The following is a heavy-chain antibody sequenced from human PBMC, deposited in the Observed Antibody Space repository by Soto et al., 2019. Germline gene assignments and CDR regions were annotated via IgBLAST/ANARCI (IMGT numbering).Heavy chain of an antibody. CDR3: ARHQGDFWSGYYRPYIYYFDY. CDR1: GGSISSSSYY. V-gene: IGHV4-39*01. D-gene: IGHD3-3*01. CDR2: IYYSGST. J-gene: IGHJ4*02. Sequence: SETLSLTCTVSGGSISSSSYYWGWIRQPPGKGLEWIGSIYYSGSTYYNPSLKSRVTISVDTSKNQFSLKLSSVTAADTAVYYCARHQGDFWSGYYRPYIYYFDYWGQGTLVTVSS.